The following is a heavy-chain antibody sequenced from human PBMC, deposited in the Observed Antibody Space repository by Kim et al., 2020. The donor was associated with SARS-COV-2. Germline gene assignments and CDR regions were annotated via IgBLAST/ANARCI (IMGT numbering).Heavy chain of an antibody. CDR1: EYTFTNYG. Sequence: SVKVSCKASEYTFTNYGLHWVRQAPGQGLEWMAWINTANGNTRYSQQFQGRVTATRDTSATTAYMELSGLRSEDTAVYYCVRGGTHYYDSSAYDYWGQGTLVSVSS. D-gene: IGHD3-22*01. CDR2: INTANGNT. CDR3: VRGGTHYYDSSAYDY. V-gene: IGHV1-3*04. J-gene: IGHJ4*02.